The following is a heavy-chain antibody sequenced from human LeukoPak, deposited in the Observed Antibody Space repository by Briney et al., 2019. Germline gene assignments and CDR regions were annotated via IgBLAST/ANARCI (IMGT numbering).Heavy chain of an antibody. J-gene: IGHJ4*02. D-gene: IGHD3-22*01. CDR3: ARTYDTNGYTSDY. V-gene: IGHV4-34*01. Sequence: SETLSLTCAVSGGSFSEYYWSWIRQPPGKGLEWIGEISQSGSTNYNPSLKTRVSISLDTSKNQFSLKVTSVTAADTAFYYCARTYDTNGYTSDYWGQGALATVSS. CDR2: ISQSGST. CDR1: GGSFSEYY.